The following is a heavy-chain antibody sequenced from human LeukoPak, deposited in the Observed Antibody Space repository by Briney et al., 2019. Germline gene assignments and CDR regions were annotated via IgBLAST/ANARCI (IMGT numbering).Heavy chain of an antibody. CDR1: GCTFSSYG. J-gene: IGHJ4*02. CDR2: TSGRGGTT. V-gene: IGHV3-23*01. Sequence: GGSLTLSCAAYGCTFSSYGMSWVRQAPGKGLEWVSATSGRGGTTYYADSEKGRFTISRDNSKNTLYLQMNSLRAEDTAVYDCAKGLDGSYYYYWGQGTLVTVSS. D-gene: IGHD1-26*01. CDR3: AKGLDGSYYYY.